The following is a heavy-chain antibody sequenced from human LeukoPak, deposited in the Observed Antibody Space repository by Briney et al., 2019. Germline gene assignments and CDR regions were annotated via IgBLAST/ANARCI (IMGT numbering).Heavy chain of an antibody. CDR2: IYHSGST. J-gene: IGHJ3*02. CDR3: ARVTAMVTGAFDI. Sequence: SETLSLTCSVSGYSISSGYYWGWIRQPPGKGLEWIGSIYHSGSTNYNPSLKSRVTISVDKSKNQFSLKPSSVTAADTAVYYCARVTAMVTGAFDIWGQGTMVTVSS. V-gene: IGHV4-38-2*02. CDR1: GYSISSGYY. D-gene: IGHD5-18*01.